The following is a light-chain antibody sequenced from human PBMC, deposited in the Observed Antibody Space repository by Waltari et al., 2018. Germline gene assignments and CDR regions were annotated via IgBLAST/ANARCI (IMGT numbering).Light chain of an antibody. J-gene: IGLJ2*01. CDR2: EVS. CDR3: SSYTSSDVV. Sequence: QSALTQPASVPGSPGQSITISCTGTSSDVGGYTYVSWYQQHPGKAPKLMIYEVSNRPSGVSNRFSGFKSGNTASLTISGLQAEDEADYYCSSYTSSDVVFGGGTKLTVL. V-gene: IGLV2-14*01. CDR1: SSDVGGYTY.